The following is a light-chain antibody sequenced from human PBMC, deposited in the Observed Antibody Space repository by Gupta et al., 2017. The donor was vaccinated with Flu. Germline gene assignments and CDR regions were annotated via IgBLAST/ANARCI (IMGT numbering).Light chain of an antibody. CDR3: SAYAGRNVA. J-gene: IGLJ1*01. V-gene: IGLV2-8*01. Sequence: SALTQPPSASGSPEQSVTISCTGTTSDVGAYNFVSWYQQHPGNDPHLMIYEFNNRPSGALDRFSCSKSGNTASLTVAGRQAEDEADYYCSAYAGRNVAFGTGTTVTVL. CDR1: TSDVGAYNF. CDR2: EFN.